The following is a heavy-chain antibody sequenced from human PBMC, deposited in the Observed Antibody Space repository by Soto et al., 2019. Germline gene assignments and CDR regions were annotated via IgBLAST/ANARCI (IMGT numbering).Heavy chain of an antibody. D-gene: IGHD6-19*01. Sequence: ASVKVSCKASGYTFTGYYMHWVRQAPGQGLEWMGWINPNSGGTNYAQKFQGRVTMTRDTSISTAYMELSRLRSDDTAVYYSARDPSYSSGREGPTDYWGQGTLVTVSS. V-gene: IGHV1-2*02. J-gene: IGHJ4*02. CDR3: ARDPSYSSGREGPTDY. CDR2: INPNSGGT. CDR1: GYTFTGYY.